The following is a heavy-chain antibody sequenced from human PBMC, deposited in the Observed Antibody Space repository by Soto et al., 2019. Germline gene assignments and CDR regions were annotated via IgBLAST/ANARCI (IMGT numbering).Heavy chain of an antibody. V-gene: IGHV3-30*18. CDR1: GFTFSSYG. Sequence: GGSLRLSCAASGFTFSSYGMHWVRQAPGKGLEWVAVISYDGSNKYYADSVKGRFTISRDNSKNTLYLQMNSLRAEDTAVYYCAKLSGSYYFYYYYYGMDVWGQGTTVTVSS. J-gene: IGHJ6*02. CDR3: AKLSGSYYFYYYYYGMDV. CDR2: ISYDGSNK. D-gene: IGHD1-26*01.